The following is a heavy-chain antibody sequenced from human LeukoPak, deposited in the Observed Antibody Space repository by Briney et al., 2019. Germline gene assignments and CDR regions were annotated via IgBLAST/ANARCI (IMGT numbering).Heavy chain of an antibody. CDR1: GFTFSSYW. D-gene: IGHD6-13*01. Sequence: GGSLRLSCAASGFTFSSYWMSWVRQAPGKGLEWVANIKQDGSEKYYVDSVKGRFTISRDNAKNSLYLQMNSLRAEDTAVYYCARDLDSGAAAHRGGFDYWAREPWSPSPQ. V-gene: IGHV3-7*01. CDR3: ARDLDSGAAAHRGGFDY. CDR2: IKQDGSEK. J-gene: IGHJ4*02.